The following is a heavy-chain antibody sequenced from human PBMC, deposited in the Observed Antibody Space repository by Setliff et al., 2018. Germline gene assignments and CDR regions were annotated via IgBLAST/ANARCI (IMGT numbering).Heavy chain of an antibody. CDR1: GFTFSSCA. CDR3: ARSPSSGAYWNPRPFYSDY. D-gene: IGHD1-26*01. CDR2: ISYDGINN. Sequence: SLRLSCAASGFTFSSCAMHWVRQAPGKGLEWVAVISYDGINNYYADSVKGRFTVSRDNSRNTLFLQMNSLTAEDTAVYYCARSPSSGAYWNPRPFYSDYWARGTLVTVSS. V-gene: IGHV3-30*07. J-gene: IGHJ4*02.